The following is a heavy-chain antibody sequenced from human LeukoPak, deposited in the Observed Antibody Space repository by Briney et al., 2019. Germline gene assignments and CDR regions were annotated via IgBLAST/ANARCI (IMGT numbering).Heavy chain of an antibody. V-gene: IGHV1-2*06. D-gene: IGHD6-19*01. CDR2: INPNSGDT. J-gene: IGHJ4*02. CDR3: AREYSSGPKDY. Sequence: ASVKVSCKASGYTFTGYHMHWVRQAPGQGLEWMGRINPNSGDTNYAQKFQGRVAMTRDTSISTAFMELTRLRSDDTAVYYCAREYSSGPKDYWGQGTLVTVSS. CDR1: GYTFTGYH.